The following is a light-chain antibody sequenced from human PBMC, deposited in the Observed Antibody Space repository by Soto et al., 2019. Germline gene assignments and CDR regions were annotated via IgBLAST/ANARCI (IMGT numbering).Light chain of an antibody. J-gene: IGKJ4*01. CDR3: QQYDSYPLT. CDR2: KAS. Sequence: DIQMTQSPSALSAPVGDRVTITCRASQTISHWVAWYQLKPGRAPKILIYKASNLQSGVPSRFSGSGSGTDFTLTISSLQPDDFATYYCQQYDSYPLTFGGGTMVEIK. V-gene: IGKV1-5*03. CDR1: QTISHW.